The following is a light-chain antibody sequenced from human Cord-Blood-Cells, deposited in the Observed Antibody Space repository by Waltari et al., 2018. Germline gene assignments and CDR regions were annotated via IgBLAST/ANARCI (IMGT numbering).Light chain of an antibody. CDR1: SSDVGGYNS. Sequence: QSALTQPASVSGSPGQSITISCTGTSSDVGGYNSVPWYQQHPGKAPKLMIYEVSNQPSGVSNRFSGSKSGNTASLTISGLQAEDEADYYCSSYTSSSTQVFGGGTKLTVL. CDR2: EVS. V-gene: IGLV2-14*01. CDR3: SSYTSSSTQV. J-gene: IGLJ2*01.